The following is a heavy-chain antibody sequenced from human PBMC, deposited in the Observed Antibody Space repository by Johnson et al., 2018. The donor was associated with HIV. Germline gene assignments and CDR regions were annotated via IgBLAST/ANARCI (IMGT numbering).Heavy chain of an antibody. D-gene: IGHD3-3*01. J-gene: IGHJ3*02. CDR2: ISGDGRSS. V-gene: IGHV3-74*02. CDR1: GFTISTFW. CDR3: AKGSRFTIFGVVPYTFDI. Sequence: VQLVESGGALVQPGGSLRLSCEVSGFTISTFWMHWVRQVQGQGLMWVSRISGDGRSSSYADSVKGRFTISRDNAKNTLYLQLNSLRVEDTAVYYCAKGSRFTIFGVVPYTFDIWGQGTMVTVSS.